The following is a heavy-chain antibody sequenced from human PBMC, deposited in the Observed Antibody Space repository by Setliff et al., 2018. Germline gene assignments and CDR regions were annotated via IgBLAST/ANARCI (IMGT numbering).Heavy chain of an antibody. Sequence: PSETLSLTCTVSGGSISNYYWTWIRQPPGKGLDWIGYIYTSGSTNYNPSLKSRVTISVDTSKNQFSLKLSSVSAADTAVYYCARARSGDYSDSTGYLDYWGQGTLVTV. D-gene: IGHD3-22*01. J-gene: IGHJ4*02. V-gene: IGHV4-4*08. CDR1: GGSISNYY. CDR2: IYTSGST. CDR3: ARARSGDYSDSTGYLDY.